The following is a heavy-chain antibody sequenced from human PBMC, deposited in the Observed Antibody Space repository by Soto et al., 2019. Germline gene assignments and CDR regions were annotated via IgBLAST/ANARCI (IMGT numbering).Heavy chain of an antibody. CDR1: GGSISSSNW. D-gene: IGHD3-10*01. Sequence: QVQLQESGPGLVKPSGTLSLTCAVSGGSISSSNWWSWVRQPPGKGLEWIGEIYHSGNTNYNPSHKSRVTMGVDKSRNQFALKLSSVTAADTAVYYCARRWGGGRVDYWGQGTLVTVSS. V-gene: IGHV4-4*02. CDR3: ARRWGGGRVDY. J-gene: IGHJ4*02. CDR2: IYHSGNT.